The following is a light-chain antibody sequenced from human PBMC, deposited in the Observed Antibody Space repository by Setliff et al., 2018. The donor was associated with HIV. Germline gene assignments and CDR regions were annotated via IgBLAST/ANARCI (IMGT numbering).Light chain of an antibody. J-gene: IGLJ1*01. CDR3: SSYTSSSTYV. Sequence: QSALTQPRPVSGSPGQSVTISCTGTSSDVGGYNYVSWYQQHPGKAPKLMIYDVSKRPSGVSNRFSGSKSGNTASLTISGLQAEDEADYYCSSYTSSSTYVFGSGTKVTVL. V-gene: IGLV2-11*01. CDR1: SSDVGGYNY. CDR2: DVS.